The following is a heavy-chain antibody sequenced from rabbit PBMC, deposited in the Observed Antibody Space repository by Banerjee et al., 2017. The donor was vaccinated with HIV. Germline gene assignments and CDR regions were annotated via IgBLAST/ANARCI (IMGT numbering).Heavy chain of an antibody. D-gene: IGHD8-1*01. CDR2: IGAASSGST. Sequence: QEQLAESGGDLVKPEGSLTLTCTASGFSFSYKYVMCWVRQAPGKGLEWIACIGAASSGSTYYASWAKGRFPITRSTSLNTVTLKMTSLTAADTATYFCAKDGGSDYDWAMDLWGPGTLVTVS. V-gene: IGHV1S45*01. CDR3: AKDGGSDYDWAMDL. CDR1: GFSFSYKYV. J-gene: IGHJ6*01.